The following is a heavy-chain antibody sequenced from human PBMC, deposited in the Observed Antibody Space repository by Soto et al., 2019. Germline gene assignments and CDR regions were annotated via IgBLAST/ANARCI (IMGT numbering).Heavy chain of an antibody. V-gene: IGHV1-69*01. D-gene: IGHD3-22*01. CDR1: GGTFSSYA. J-gene: IGHJ4*02. CDR3: ARGLDYYDSSGYYFDY. CDR2: IIPIFGTA. Sequence: SVKVSCKASGGTFSSYAISWVRQAPGQGLEWMGGIIPIFGTANYAQKFQGRVTITADESTSTAYMELSSLRSEDTAVYYCARGLDYYDSSGYYFDYWGQGTLVTVSS.